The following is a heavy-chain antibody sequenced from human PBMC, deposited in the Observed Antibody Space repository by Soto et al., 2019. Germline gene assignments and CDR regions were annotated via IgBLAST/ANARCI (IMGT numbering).Heavy chain of an antibody. V-gene: IGHV1-2*04. D-gene: IGHD6-13*01. CDR1: GYTFTGYY. CDR3: AILVGGSSWYYPYYYYMDV. Sequence: ASVKVSCKASGYTFTGYYMHWVRQAPRQGLEWKGWINPNSDSTNYAQKFQGWVTMTRDTSISTAYMELSRLRSDDTAVYYCAILVGGSSWYYPYYYYMDVWGKGTTVTVSS. J-gene: IGHJ6*03. CDR2: INPNSDST.